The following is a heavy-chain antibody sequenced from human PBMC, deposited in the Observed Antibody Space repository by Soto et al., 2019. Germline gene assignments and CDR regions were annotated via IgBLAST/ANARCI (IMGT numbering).Heavy chain of an antibody. CDR3: VKGTGTLEH. Sequence: QVQLVESGGGVVQPGGSLRLSCAASGFSFSVFAMHWVRQAPGKGLEWVTQIPYDGRNKLYIDSVKGRFTISRDSLKKTLYLHMNSLRVEDPAVYYCVKGTGTLEHWGQGTLVTVSS. CDR1: GFSFSVFA. CDR2: IPYDGRNK. V-gene: IGHV3-30*04. D-gene: IGHD3-10*01. J-gene: IGHJ4*02.